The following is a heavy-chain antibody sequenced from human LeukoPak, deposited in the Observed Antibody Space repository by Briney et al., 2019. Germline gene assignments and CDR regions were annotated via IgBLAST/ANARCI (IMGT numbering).Heavy chain of an antibody. D-gene: IGHD5-18*01. V-gene: IGHV1-24*01. CDR2: FDPEDGET. J-gene: IGHJ4*02. CDR3: ATVSTRDSYVDHFDY. CDR1: GYTLTELS. Sequence: ASVKVSCKVSGYTLTELSMHWVRQAPGKGLEWMGGFDPEDGETIYAQKFQGRVTMTEDTSTDTAYMELSSLRSEDTAVYYCATVSTRDSYVDHFDYWGQGTLVTVSS.